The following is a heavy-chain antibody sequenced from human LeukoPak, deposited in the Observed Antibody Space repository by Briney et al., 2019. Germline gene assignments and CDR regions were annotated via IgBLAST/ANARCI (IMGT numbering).Heavy chain of an antibody. CDR3: ATDRSAMVPYNWFDP. D-gene: IGHD5-18*01. V-gene: IGHV1-24*01. Sequence: GASVKVSCKVSGYTLTELSMHWVRQAPGKGLEWMGGFDPEDGETIYAQKFQGRVTMTEDTSTDTAYMELSSLRSEDTAVYYCATDRSAMVPYNWFDPWGQGTLVTVSS. J-gene: IGHJ5*02. CDR2: FDPEDGET. CDR1: GYTLTELS.